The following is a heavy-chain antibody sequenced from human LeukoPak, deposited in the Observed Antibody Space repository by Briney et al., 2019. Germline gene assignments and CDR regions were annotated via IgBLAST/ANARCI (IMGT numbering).Heavy chain of an antibody. V-gene: IGHV4-39*01. D-gene: IGHD2-2*01. CDR2: IYYSGRV. CDR1: GGSISSSSYY. Sequence: PSETLSLTCTVSGGSISSSSYYWGWIRQPPGKGLEWIGSIYYSGRVYYNPSLKSRVTISVDTSKNQFSLKLTSVTAADTAVYYCARVVPAATYGYGMDVWAQGTTVTVSS. J-gene: IGHJ6*02. CDR3: ARVVPAATYGYGMDV.